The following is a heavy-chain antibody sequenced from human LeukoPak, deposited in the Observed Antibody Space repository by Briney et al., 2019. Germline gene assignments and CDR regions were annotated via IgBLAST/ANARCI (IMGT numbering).Heavy chain of an antibody. CDR2: INPNSGDT. V-gene: IGHV1-2*02. CDR1: GYTFTAYY. J-gene: IGHJ3*02. CDR3: ARGPTLGLDI. Sequence: GASVKVSCRASGYTFTAYYIHWVRQAPGQGLEWMGWINPNSGDTNLLQRFQGRVTITRDTSIITVYMELSSLTSDDTGMYYCARGPTLGLDIWGQGKMVTVSS.